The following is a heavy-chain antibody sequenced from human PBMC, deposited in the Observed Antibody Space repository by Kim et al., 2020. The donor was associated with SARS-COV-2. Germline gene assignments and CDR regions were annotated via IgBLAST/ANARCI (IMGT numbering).Heavy chain of an antibody. Sequence: GGSLRLSCAASGFTFSDYYMSWIRQAPGKGLEWVSYISSSSSYTNYADSVKGRFTISRDNAKNSLYLRMNSLRAEDTAVYYCARGGGSGVSDFWSGFSDGMDVWGQGTTVTVSS. J-gene: IGHJ6*02. D-gene: IGHD3-3*01. CDR3: ARGGGSGVSDFWSGFSDGMDV. CDR1: GFTFSDYY. V-gene: IGHV3-11*06. CDR2: ISSSSSYT.